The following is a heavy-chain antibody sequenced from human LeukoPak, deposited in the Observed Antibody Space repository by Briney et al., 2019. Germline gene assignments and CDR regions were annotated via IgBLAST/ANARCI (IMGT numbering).Heavy chain of an antibody. D-gene: IGHD5-24*01. Sequence: GGSLRLSCAASGFTFSNYAMRWVRQAPGKGLEWVSGISGSGDSTYYADSVKGRFTISRDNSKNTLYLQMNSLRAEDTAVYYCAKSGYNRFDYWGQGTLVTASS. J-gene: IGHJ4*02. CDR3: AKSGYNRFDY. CDR1: GFTFSNYA. V-gene: IGHV3-23*01. CDR2: ISGSGDST.